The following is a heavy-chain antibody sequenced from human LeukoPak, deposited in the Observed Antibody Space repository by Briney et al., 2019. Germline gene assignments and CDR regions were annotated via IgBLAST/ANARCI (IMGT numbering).Heavy chain of an antibody. CDR3: ARDVWARGTFDY. CDR1: AFTISGFW. D-gene: IGHD3-16*01. CDR2: IRQDGSVA. Sequence: GGSLRLSCAASAFTISGFWMNWVRQAPGKGLEWVANIRQDGSVAYYADSVKGRFTISRDNAENSLYLQLNGLSAEDTAVYYCARDVWARGTFDYWGQGTLVTVSS. J-gene: IGHJ4*02. V-gene: IGHV3-7*01.